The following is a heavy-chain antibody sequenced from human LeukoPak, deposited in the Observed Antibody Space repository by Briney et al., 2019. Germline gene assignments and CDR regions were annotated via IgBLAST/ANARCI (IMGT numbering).Heavy chain of an antibody. J-gene: IGHJ4*02. CDR2: ISDNGGRT. D-gene: IGHD3-22*01. CDR1: GFTFSGYA. V-gene: IGHV3-23*01. Sequence: GGSLRLSCAASGFTFSGYAMSWVRQAPGKGLEWVSTISDNGGRTYYADSVKGRFTISRDNSKNTLFLQMNSLRAEDSAVYYCATDREGDPSAYYLVGGQGTLITVSS. CDR3: ATDREGDPSAYYLV.